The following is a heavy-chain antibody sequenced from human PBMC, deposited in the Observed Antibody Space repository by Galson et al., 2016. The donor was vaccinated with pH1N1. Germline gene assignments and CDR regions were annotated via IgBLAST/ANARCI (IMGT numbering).Heavy chain of an antibody. J-gene: IGHJ6*02. CDR1: GGTFASNA. Sequence: SVKVSCKASGGTFASNAMNWVRQAPGQGLEWMGWINTNTGNPTYAQGFTGRFVFSLDTSVSMAYLQISSLKAEDTAVYYCARSYCSSTSCYGGSYYYYGMDVWGQGTTVTVSS. CDR2: INTNTGNP. D-gene: IGHD2-2*01. V-gene: IGHV7-4-1*04. CDR3: ARSYCSSTSCYGGSYYYYGMDV.